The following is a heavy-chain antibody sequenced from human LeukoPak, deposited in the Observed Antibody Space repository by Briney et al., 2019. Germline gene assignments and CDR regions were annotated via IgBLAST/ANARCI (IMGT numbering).Heavy chain of an antibody. D-gene: IGHD2-21*01. CDR2: ISGSGGST. CDR1: GFTFSNYA. CDR3: AEEGENYAFDI. Sequence: GGSLRLSCAASGFTFSNYAMTWVRQAPGKGLEWVSAISGSGGSTYYADSVKGRFTISRDNSKNTLYLQMNSLRAEDTAIYYGAEEGENYAFDIWGQGTMVTVSS. V-gene: IGHV3-23*01. J-gene: IGHJ3*02.